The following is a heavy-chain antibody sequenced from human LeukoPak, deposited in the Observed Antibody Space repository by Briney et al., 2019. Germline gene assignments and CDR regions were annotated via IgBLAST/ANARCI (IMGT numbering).Heavy chain of an antibody. D-gene: IGHD5-24*01. CDR1: GFTFSSYA. CDR3: ARTRRENYYYYYMDV. J-gene: IGHJ6*03. CDR2: ISSSGSTI. Sequence: PGGSLRLSCAASGFTFSSYAMTWVRQAPGKGLEWVSYISSSGSTIYYADSVKGRFTISRDNAKNSLYLQMNSLRAEDTAVYYCARTRRENYYYYYMDVWGKGTTVTISS. V-gene: IGHV3-48*03.